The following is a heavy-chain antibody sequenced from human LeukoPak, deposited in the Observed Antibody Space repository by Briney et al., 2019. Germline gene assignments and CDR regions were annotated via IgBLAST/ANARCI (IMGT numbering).Heavy chain of an antibody. D-gene: IGHD2/OR15-2a*01. CDR3: ASDTGYFDSTTLGY. CDR1: GGTFSSYA. Sequence: ASVKVSCKASGGTFSSYAISWVRQAPGQALEWMGGIIPIFGTANYAQKFQGRVTITTDESTSTAYMELSSLRSEDTAVYYCASDTGYFDSTTLGYWGQGTLVTVSS. J-gene: IGHJ4*02. CDR2: IIPIFGTA. V-gene: IGHV1-69*05.